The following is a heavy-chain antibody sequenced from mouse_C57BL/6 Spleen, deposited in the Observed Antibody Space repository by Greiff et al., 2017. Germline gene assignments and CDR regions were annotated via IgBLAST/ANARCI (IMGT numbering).Heavy chain of an antibody. D-gene: IGHD1-1*01. J-gene: IGHJ3*01. CDR2: LNPYNGGT. Sequence: EVQLQQSGPVLVKPGASVKMSCKASGYTFTDYYMNWVKQSHGKSLEWIGVLNPYNGGTSYNQKFKGKATLTVDKSSSTAYMELNSLTSEDSAVYYCATGSSPWFAYWGQGTLVTVSA. CDR1: GYTFTDYY. CDR3: ATGSSPWFAY. V-gene: IGHV1-19*01.